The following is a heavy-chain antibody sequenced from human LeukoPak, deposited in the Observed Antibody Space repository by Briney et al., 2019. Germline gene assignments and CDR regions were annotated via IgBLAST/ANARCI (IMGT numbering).Heavy chain of an antibody. D-gene: IGHD5-24*01. CDR3: ARDLTRDGYNHDIRYGMDV. CDR2: IIPIFRIA. J-gene: IGHJ6*02. V-gene: IGHV1-69*04. Sequence: ASEKSSSEASGGTFSSYAISWVRQAPGQRLKWMGRIIPIFRIANYAQKFQGRVTITADKSTSTAYMELSSLRSEDTAVYYCARDLTRDGYNHDIRYGMDVWGQGTTVTVSS. CDR1: GGTFSSYA.